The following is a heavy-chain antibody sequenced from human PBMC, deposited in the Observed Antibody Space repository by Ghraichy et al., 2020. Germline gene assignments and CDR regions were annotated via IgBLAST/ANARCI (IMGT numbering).Heavy chain of an antibody. D-gene: IGHD5/OR15-5a*01. CDR1: GFTFSSYA. Sequence: GGSLRLSCAASGFTFSSYAMSWVRQAPGKGLEWVSAISGSGGSTYYADSVKGRFTISRDNSKNTLYLQMNSLRAEDTAVYYCAKAFGAVSTTRDAFDIWGQGTMVTVSS. J-gene: IGHJ3*02. CDR2: ISGSGGST. CDR3: AKAFGAVSTTRDAFDI. V-gene: IGHV3-23*01.